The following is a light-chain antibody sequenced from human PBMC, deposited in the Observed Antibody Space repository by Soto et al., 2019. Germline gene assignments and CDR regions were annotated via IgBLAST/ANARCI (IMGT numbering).Light chain of an antibody. J-gene: IGLJ1*01. CDR3: SSHSATSPYV. V-gene: IGLV1-51*01. Sequence: QSVLTQPPSVSAAPGQKVTISCSGSSSNIGNNYVSWYQQLPGTAPKLLIYEVSHRPSGISNRFSGSKSGNTASLTISGLHVEDEADYYCSSHSATSPYVFGTGTKLTVL. CDR1: SSNIGNNY. CDR2: EVS.